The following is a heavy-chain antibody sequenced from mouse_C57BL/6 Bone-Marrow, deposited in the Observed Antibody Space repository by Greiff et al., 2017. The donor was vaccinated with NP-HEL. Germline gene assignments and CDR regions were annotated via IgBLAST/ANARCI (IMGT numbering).Heavy chain of an antibody. V-gene: IGHV1-62-2*01. CDR1: GYTFTEYT. J-gene: IGHJ2*01. Sequence: QVQLQQSGAELVKPGASVKLSCKASGYTFTEYTIHWVKQRSGQGLEWIGWFYPGSGSIKYNEKFKDKATLTADKSSSTVYMELSRLTSEDSAVYFCARHEKGKRNYDYGPYYFDYWGQGTTLTVSS. CDR2: FYPGSGSI. CDR3: ARHEKGKRNYDYGPYYFDY. D-gene: IGHD2-4*01.